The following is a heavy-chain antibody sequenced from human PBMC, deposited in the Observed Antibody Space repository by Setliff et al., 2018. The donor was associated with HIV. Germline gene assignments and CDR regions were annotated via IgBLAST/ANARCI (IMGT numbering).Heavy chain of an antibody. V-gene: IGHV1-18*01. J-gene: IGHJ5*02. CDR2: ISAYNGNT. CDR3: ARKDDSSGYVTWFDP. Sequence: ASVMVSCKASGYTFTSYGISWVRQAPGQGLEWMGWISAYNGNTNYAQKLQGRVTMTTDTSTSTAYMELRSLRSDDTAVYYCARKDDSSGYVTWFDPWGQGTLVTVSS. CDR1: GYTFTSYG. D-gene: IGHD3-22*01.